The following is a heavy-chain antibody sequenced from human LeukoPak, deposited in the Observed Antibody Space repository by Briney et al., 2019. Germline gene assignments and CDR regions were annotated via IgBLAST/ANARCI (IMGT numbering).Heavy chain of an antibody. D-gene: IGHD2-2*01. CDR3: ATRYCSSTSCYAEYFQH. CDR2: INPNSGGT. J-gene: IGHJ1*01. CDR1: GYTFNGYY. Sequence: ASVKVSCKASGYTFNGYYMHWVRQAPGQGLEWMGWINPNSGGTNYAQKFQGRVTMTRDTSISTAYMELSRLRSDDTAVYYCATRYCSSTSCYAEYFQHWGQGTLVTVSS. V-gene: IGHV1-2*02.